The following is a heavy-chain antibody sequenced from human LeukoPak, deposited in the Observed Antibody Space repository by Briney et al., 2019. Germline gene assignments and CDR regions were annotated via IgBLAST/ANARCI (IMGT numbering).Heavy chain of an antibody. V-gene: IGHV4-4*09. CDR1: GGSISSHY. Sequence: SETLSLTCTVSGGSISSHYWSWIRQPPGKGLEWIGYIYTSGSTNYNPSLKSRVTISVDTSKNQFSLKLSSVTAADTAVYYCARRKDVGYYYYMDVWGKGTTVTVSS. CDR2: IYTSGST. CDR3: ARRKDVGYYYYMDV. D-gene: IGHD3-10*01. J-gene: IGHJ6*03.